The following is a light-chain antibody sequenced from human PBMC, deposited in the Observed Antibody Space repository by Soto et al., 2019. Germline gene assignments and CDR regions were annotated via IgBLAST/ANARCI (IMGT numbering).Light chain of an antibody. CDR2: GAS. CDR3: QQYNNWPRAT. Sequence: VMTQSPATLSVSPGEGATLSCRASQSVSSNLAWYQQKHGQAPRLLIYGASTRATGIPARFSGSGSGTEFNLTISSLQSEDFGVYYCQQYNNWPRATFGGGTKVDIK. V-gene: IGKV3-15*01. CDR1: QSVSSN. J-gene: IGKJ4*01.